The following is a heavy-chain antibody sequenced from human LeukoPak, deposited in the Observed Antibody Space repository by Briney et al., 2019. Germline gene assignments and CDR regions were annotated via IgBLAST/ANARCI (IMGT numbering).Heavy chain of an antibody. V-gene: IGHV1-69*13. Sequence: SVKVSCKASGYTFTSYGISWVRQAPGQGLEWMRGIIPIFGTANYAQKFQGRVTITADESTSTAYMELSSLRSEDTAVYYCARGSLGELSSFDYWGQGTLVTVSS. CDR2: IIPIFGTA. J-gene: IGHJ4*02. CDR3: ARGSLGELSSFDY. CDR1: GYTFTSYG. D-gene: IGHD3-16*02.